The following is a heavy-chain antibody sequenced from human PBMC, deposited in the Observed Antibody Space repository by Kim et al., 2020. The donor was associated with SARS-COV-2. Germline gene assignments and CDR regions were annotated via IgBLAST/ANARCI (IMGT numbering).Heavy chain of an antibody. CDR1: GFTFDDYA. D-gene: IGHD3-22*01. CDR2: IRSRVYGGTT. CDR3: TRWDYDSSGYYQGFAS. Sequence: GGSLRLSCRASGFTFDDYAMNWFRQAPGKGLEWVGFIRSRVYGGTTEYAASVKGRFTISRDDSKSIAYLQMNSLKTEDTAMYYCTRWDYDSSGYYQGFASWGQGTLVTVSS. V-gene: IGHV3-49*03. J-gene: IGHJ4*02.